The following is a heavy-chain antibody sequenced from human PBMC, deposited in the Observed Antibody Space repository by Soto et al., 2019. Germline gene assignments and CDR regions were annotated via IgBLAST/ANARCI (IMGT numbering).Heavy chain of an antibody. CDR3: VRGYCTTTPCSGDFQH. V-gene: IGHV1-46*01. J-gene: IGHJ1*01. CDR1: GYKFTTYF. Sequence: QVQLVQSGAEVKKPGASVKVACKASGYKFTTYFIHWVRQAPGQGLEWMGMIHPSGDTGYGQKFRGRVTMTIDTSTTTAYMELRNLTSEDTGIYFSVRGYCTTTPCSGDFQHWGQGTLVTVSS. D-gene: IGHD2-8*01. CDR2: IHPSGDT.